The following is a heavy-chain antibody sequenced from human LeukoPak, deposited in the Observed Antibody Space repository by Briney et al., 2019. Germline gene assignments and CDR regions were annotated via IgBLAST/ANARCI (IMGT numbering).Heavy chain of an antibody. V-gene: IGHV4-59*12. CDR1: GGSISSFF. J-gene: IGHJ5*02. D-gene: IGHD2-2*01. CDR2: IYYSGST. Sequence: SETLSLTCTVSGGSISSFFWSWIRQPPGKGLEWIAYIYYSGSTNYNPSLKSRVTISVDTSKNQFSLKLSSVTAADTAVYYCARAQRRVRFDPWGQGTLVTVSS. CDR3: ARAQRRVRFDP.